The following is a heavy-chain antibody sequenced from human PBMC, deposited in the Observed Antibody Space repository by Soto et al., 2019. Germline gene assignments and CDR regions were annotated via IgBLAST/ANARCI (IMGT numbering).Heavy chain of an antibody. CDR3: ARSYGSGSRPFDY. CDR2: IIPVLSMS. Sequence: QVQLVQSGAEVKKPGSSVKVSCKASGDTFSSYTLVWVRQAPGHGLEWVGRIIPVLSMSNSAQKFQGRVSXXXDXXTGTAYMELRSLRSDDTAVYYCARSYGSGSRPFDYWGQGTLVTVSS. J-gene: IGHJ4*02. V-gene: IGHV1-69*02. CDR1: GDTFSSYT. D-gene: IGHD3-10*01.